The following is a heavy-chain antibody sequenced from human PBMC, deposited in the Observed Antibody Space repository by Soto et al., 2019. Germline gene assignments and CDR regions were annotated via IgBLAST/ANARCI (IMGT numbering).Heavy chain of an antibody. V-gene: IGHV1-3*04. J-gene: IGHJ5*02. CDR2: INTGTDNT. CDR3: ATASYESSGPHASNCYGP. CDR1: GYTFTDYA. D-gene: IGHD3-22*01. Sequence: ASVKVSCKASGYTFTDYAIHWVRQAPGQRLEWMGWINTGTDNTKYSQKFQGRVTFTRDTSTSTAYMELSSLRSEDTAVYYCATASYESSGPHASNCYGPWGQGTLVTVSS.